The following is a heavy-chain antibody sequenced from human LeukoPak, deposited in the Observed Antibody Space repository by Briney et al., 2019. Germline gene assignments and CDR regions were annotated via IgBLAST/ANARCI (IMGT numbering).Heavy chain of an antibody. J-gene: IGHJ3*02. CDR2: IYTSGST. CDR1: GGSISSYY. CDR3: ARGRFCSADICSGGDAFDI. V-gene: IGHV4-4*07. Sequence: PSETLSLTCTVSGGSISSYYWSWIRQPAGKGLEWIGRIYTSGSTNYNPSLKSRVTMSLDTSKNQFSLKLSSLTAADTALYYCARGRFCSADICSGGDAFDIWGQGTMVSVSS. D-gene: IGHD3-3*01.